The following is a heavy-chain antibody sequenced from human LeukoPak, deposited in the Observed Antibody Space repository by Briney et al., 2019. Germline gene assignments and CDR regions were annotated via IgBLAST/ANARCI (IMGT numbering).Heavy chain of an antibody. Sequence: SQTLSLTCTVSGGSISSGGYYWNWIRQHPGKGLEWIGYIYYSGSTYYNPSLKSRVTISVDASKNQFSLNLNSVTAADTAVYYCARDHGDYIDSWGQGTLVTVSS. CDR3: ARDHGDYIDS. CDR1: GGSISSGGYY. CDR2: IYYSGST. D-gene: IGHD4-17*01. J-gene: IGHJ4*02. V-gene: IGHV4-31*03.